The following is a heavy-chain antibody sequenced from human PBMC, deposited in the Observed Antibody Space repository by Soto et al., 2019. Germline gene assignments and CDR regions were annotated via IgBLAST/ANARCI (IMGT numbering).Heavy chain of an antibody. CDR3: TRFGTYYDNSGFLY. CDR1: GFVFTHNW. Sequence: GGSLRLSCAACGFVFTHNWIHWVRQAPGKGLEWISRIDSGGITTSYAGSVKGRFTISRDNAKNTLYLEMSSLRAEDKAVYYCTRFGTYYDNSGFLYWGQRTLLAVSS. J-gene: IGHJ4*02. D-gene: IGHD3-22*01. CDR2: IDSGGITT. V-gene: IGHV3-74*01.